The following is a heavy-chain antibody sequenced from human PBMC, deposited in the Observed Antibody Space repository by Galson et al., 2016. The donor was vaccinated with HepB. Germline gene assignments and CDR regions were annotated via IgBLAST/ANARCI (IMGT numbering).Heavy chain of an antibody. CDR3: ARCGLGADNYYYGMDV. CDR2: IYYSGNT. CDR1: GGSISSSTYN. D-gene: IGHD1-26*01. J-gene: IGHJ6*02. V-gene: IGHV4-39*01. Sequence: ETLSLTCTVSGGSISSSTYNWGWIRQPPGKGLEWIGSIYYSGNTYYNPSLKSRVTVSVDMSKNQFSLKLSSFPAADTAVYYFARCGLGADNYYYGMDVWGQGTMVTVSS.